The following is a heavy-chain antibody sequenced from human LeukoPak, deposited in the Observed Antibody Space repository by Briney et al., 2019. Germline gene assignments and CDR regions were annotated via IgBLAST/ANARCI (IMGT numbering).Heavy chain of an antibody. Sequence: PSETLSLTCTVSGASIRSYYWSWIRQPPGKGLEWIGYIYYSGTTINYNPSLRSRVTISIDTSKNQFSLKLTSATAADTAVYYCARGGKQQLRPGFDYWGQGTLVTVSS. CDR2: IYYSGTT. CDR1: GASIRSYY. J-gene: IGHJ4*02. D-gene: IGHD6-13*01. CDR3: ARGGKQQLRPGFDY. V-gene: IGHV4-59*01.